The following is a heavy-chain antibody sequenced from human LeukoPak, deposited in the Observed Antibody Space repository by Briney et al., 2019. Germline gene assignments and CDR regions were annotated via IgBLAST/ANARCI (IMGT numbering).Heavy chain of an antibody. Sequence: PGRSLSLSCAASGFTFSSYGMQWVRQAPGKGLEWVAVISCEGSNKYYADSVKGRFTISRDDSKSTLFLQMKSLRADDTAVYYCARDQGYCSGGSCYSYFDHWGQGTLVTVSS. J-gene: IGHJ4*02. CDR2: ISCEGSNK. CDR3: ARDQGYCSGGSCYSYFDH. CDR1: GFTFSSYG. V-gene: IGHV3-33*01. D-gene: IGHD2-15*01.